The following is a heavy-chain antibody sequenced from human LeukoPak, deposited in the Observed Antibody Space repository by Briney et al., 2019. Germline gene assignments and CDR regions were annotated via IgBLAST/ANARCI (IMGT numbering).Heavy chain of an antibody. CDR2: IIPIFGTA. D-gene: IGHD3-3*01. Sequence: ASVKVSCKASGGTFSSYAISWVRQAPGQGLEWMGGIIPIFGTANYAQKFQGRVTITTDESTGTAYMELSSLRSEDTAVYYCAGGITIFGVVIRPRDYYYMDVWGKGTTVTVSS. J-gene: IGHJ6*03. V-gene: IGHV1-69*05. CDR3: AGGITIFGVVIRPRDYYYMDV. CDR1: GGTFSSYA.